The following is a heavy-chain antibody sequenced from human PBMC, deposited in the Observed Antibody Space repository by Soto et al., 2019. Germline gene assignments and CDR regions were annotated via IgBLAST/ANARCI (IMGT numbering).Heavy chain of an antibody. Sequence: SETLSLTCTVSGGSISSSSYYWGWIRQPPGKGLEWIGSIYYSGSTYYNPSLKSRVTISVDTSKNQFSLKLSSVTAADTAVYYCARQAALNWFDPWGQGTLVTVSS. V-gene: IGHV4-39*01. D-gene: IGHD6-13*01. CDR2: IYYSGST. CDR3: ARQAALNWFDP. J-gene: IGHJ5*02. CDR1: GGSISSSSYY.